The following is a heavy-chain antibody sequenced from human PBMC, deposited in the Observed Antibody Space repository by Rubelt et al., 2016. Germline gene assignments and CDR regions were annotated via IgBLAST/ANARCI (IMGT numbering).Heavy chain of an antibody. J-gene: IGHJ5*02. D-gene: IGHD2/OR15-2a*01. CDR1: GYIFTSYS. CDR3: ARDHSNSNGWWFDP. V-gene: IGHV1-46*01. CDR2: INPSGGST. Sequence: GYIFTSYSMHWVRQAPGQGLEWMGIINPSGGSTTYAQKFQGRVSMTRDTSTSTVYMELSSLRSGDTAMYYCARDHSNSNGWWFDPWGQGTLVTVSS.